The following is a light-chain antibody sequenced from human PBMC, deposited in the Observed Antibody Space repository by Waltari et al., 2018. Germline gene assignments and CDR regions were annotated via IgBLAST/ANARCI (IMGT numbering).Light chain of an antibody. CDR3: CSYTAGSTWV. J-gene: IGLJ3*02. CDR2: EVS. CDR1: SSDVGLYNL. Sequence: QSALTQPASVSGSPGQSINISCTGTSSDVGLYNLVSWYQQHPGKAPKLMIYEVSKRPSGVSNRFSGSKSGNTASLTISGLQAEDEADYYCCSYTAGSTWVFGGGTKLTVL. V-gene: IGLV2-23*02.